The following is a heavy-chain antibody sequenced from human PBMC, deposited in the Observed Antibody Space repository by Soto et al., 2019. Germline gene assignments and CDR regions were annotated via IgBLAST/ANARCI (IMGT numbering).Heavy chain of an antibody. V-gene: IGHV1-18*04. CDR3: ARDAHILVVPAARFADV. J-gene: IGHJ6*02. CDR1: GYTFTSYG. D-gene: IGHD2-2*01. CDR2: ISAYNGHT. Sequence: QVQLVQSGAEVKKPGASVKVSCKASGYTFTSYGISWVRQAPGQGLECMGWISAYNGHTNYAQKLQGRVTMTTDTSTSTAYMELRSLRSDDTAVYYCARDAHILVVPAARFADVWVQGTTVTGSS.